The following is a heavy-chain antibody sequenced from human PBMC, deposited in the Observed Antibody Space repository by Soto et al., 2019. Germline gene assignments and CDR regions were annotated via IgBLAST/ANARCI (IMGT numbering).Heavy chain of an antibody. CDR1: GYSISSGYY. J-gene: IGHJ4*02. CDR3: ARVRVDCGGDCYGLSYFDY. Sequence: SETLSLTCAVSGYSISSGYYWGWIRQPPGKGLEWIGSIYHSGSTYYNPSLKSRVTISVDTSKNQFPLKLSSVTAADTAVYYCARVRVDCGGDCYGLSYFDYWGQGTLVTVSS. V-gene: IGHV4-38-2*01. CDR2: IYHSGST. D-gene: IGHD2-21*02.